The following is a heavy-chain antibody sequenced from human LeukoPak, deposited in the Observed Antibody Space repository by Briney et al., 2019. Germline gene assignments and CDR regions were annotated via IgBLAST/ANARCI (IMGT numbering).Heavy chain of an antibody. J-gene: IGHJ4*02. CDR3: ARDRAVRGVIITSPLGY. D-gene: IGHD3-10*01. CDR1: GYTFTSYG. Sequence: ASVKVSCKASGYTFTSYGISWVRQAPGQGLEWMGWISAYNGNTNYAQKLQGRVTMTTDISTSTAYMELRSLRSDDTAVYYCARDRAVRGVIITSPLGYWGQGTLVTVSS. V-gene: IGHV1-18*01. CDR2: ISAYNGNT.